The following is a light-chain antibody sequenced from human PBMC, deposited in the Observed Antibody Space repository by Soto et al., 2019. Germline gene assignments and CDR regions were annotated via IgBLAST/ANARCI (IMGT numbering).Light chain of an antibody. J-gene: IGKJ2*01. CDR1: QRISSW. Sequence: DIQMTQSPSTLSASVGDRVTITCRASQRISSWLAWYQQKPGKAPKLLIYDASSLETGVPSRFSGSGSGTDFTLTISSLQPEDFVTYSCQQSDSPPYTFGQGTKLEI. CDR2: DAS. V-gene: IGKV1-5*01. CDR3: QQSDSPPYT.